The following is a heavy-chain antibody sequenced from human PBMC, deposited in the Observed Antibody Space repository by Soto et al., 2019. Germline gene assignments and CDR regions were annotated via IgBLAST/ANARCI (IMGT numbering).Heavy chain of an antibody. D-gene: IGHD3-22*01. Sequence: SGPTLVNPTQTLPLTCSFSGFSLSTSAVGVGWIRQPPGGALEWLALIYWNDDKRYSPSLKSRLTITKDTAKNQVVLTMTNMDPVDTATYYCVNDSYDGSGYHPHDAFEIWGQGTMVTVSS. CDR1: GFSLSTSAVG. V-gene: IGHV2-5*01. J-gene: IGHJ3*02. CDR3: VNDSYDGSGYHPHDAFEI. CDR2: IYWNDDK.